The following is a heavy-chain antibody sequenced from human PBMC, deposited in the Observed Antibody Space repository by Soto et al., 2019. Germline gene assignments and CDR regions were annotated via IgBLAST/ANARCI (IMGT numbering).Heavy chain of an antibody. D-gene: IGHD2-2*01. CDR3: ARHCSGTTCRYYYGMDV. CDR2: IDPTGSYV. CDR1: GYSFTTYW. J-gene: IGHJ6*02. V-gene: IGHV5-10-1*01. Sequence: PGESLKISCKGSGYSFTTYWINWVRQMPGKGLEWMGKIDPTGSYVNYSPSFQGHVTISSDKSISTTYLQWSTLMASDTATYYCARHCSGTTCRYYYGMDVWGQGTTVTVSS.